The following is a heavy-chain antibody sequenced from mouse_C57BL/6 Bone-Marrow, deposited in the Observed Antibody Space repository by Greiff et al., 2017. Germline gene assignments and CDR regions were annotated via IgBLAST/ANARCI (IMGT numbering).Heavy chain of an antibody. CDR2: IYPRDGST. CDR3: AGLSMITTGAY. V-gene: IGHV1-85*01. Sequence: VQLQQSGPELVKPGASVKLSCKASGYTFTSYDINWVKQRPGQGLEWIGWIYPRDGSTKYTEKFKGKATFTVDTSSSTAYMELPSLTSEDSAVYFGAGLSMITTGAYWGQGTLVTVSA. J-gene: IGHJ3*01. D-gene: IGHD2-4*01. CDR1: GYTFTSYD.